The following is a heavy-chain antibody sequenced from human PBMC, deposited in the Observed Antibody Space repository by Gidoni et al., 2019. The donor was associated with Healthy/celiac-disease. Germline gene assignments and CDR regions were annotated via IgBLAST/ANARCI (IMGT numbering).Heavy chain of an antibody. CDR1: GYSISSGYY. D-gene: IGHD3-16*01. J-gene: IGHJ6*02. CDR2: ISHSGST. V-gene: IGHV4-38-2*01. Sequence: QVQLQESGPGLVKPSKTLSLTCAVSGYSISSGYYWGWIRQPPGKGLEWIGSISHSGSTYYNPSLKSRVTISVDTSKNQFSLKLSSVTAADTAVYYCARVMSLIGGMDVWGQGTTVTVSS. CDR3: ARVMSLIGGMDV.